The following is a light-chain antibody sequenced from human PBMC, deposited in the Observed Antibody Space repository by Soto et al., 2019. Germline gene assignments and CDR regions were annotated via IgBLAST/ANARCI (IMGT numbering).Light chain of an antibody. V-gene: IGLV2-14*03. J-gene: IGLJ2*01. CDR2: DVN. Sequence: QAVVTQPASVSASPGQSITISCTGTSSDVGGYNFVSWYQQHPGKAPKLMIYDVNSRPSGVSNRFSGSKSGNTASLTISGLQAEDEADYYCSSYTSSRTLVFGGGTKLTVL. CDR1: SSDVGGYNF. CDR3: SSYTSSRTLV.